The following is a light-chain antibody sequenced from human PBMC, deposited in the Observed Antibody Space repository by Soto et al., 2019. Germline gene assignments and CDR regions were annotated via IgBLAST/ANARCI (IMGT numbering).Light chain of an antibody. V-gene: IGKV1-12*01. Sequence: IHMTQSPYCVSASIGGRVMMKRGASQGIGSWLAWYQKKPGKAPILLIYAASSLQSGVPSRFSGSGSGTDLTLTISSLQPEDCAIYFCQQANSVPITLSQGTRLEIK. J-gene: IGKJ5*01. CDR1: QGIGSW. CDR3: QQANSVPIT. CDR2: AAS.